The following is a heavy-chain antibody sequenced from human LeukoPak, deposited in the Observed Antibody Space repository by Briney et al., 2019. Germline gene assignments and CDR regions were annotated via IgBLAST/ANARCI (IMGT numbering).Heavy chain of an antibody. D-gene: IGHD5-24*01. V-gene: IGHV4-30-4*01. CDR2: IYYSGST. CDR3: ARVVLDGDGYNYPFDY. J-gene: IGHJ4*02. CDR1: GSSISSGDYY. Sequence: SETLSLTCTVSGSSISSGDYYWSWIRQPPGKGLEWIGYIYYSGSTYYNPSLKSRVTISVDTSRNQFSLKLSSVTAADTAVYYCARVVLDGDGYNYPFDYWGQGTLVTVSS.